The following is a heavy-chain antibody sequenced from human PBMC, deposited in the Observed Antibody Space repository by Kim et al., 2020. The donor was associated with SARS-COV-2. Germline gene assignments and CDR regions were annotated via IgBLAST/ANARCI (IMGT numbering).Heavy chain of an antibody. CDR3: ARAGYEGYGMDV. CDR2: IIPIFGTA. D-gene: IGHD3-16*01. J-gene: IGHJ6*02. Sequence: SVKVSCKASGGTFSSYAISWVRQAPGQGLEWMGGIIPIFGTANYAQKFQGRVTITADESTSTAYMELSSLRSEDTAVYYCARAGYEGYGMDVWGQGTTVTVSS. V-gene: IGHV1-69*13. CDR1: GGTFSSYA.